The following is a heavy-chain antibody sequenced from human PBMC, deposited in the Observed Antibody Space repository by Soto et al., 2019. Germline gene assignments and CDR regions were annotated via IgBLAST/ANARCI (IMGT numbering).Heavy chain of an antibody. CDR1: GFTFSIYG. J-gene: IGHJ4*02. CDR2: ISYDGSKK. CDR3: AKGADSSGYYNFDY. D-gene: IGHD3-22*01. V-gene: IGHV3-30*18. Sequence: QVQLVESGGGVVQPGRSVRLSCAASGFTFSIYGMHWVRQAPGKGLEWVAVISYDGSKKYHADSVKGRFTISRDNSKNTLYLQMNSQRAADTALYYCAKGADSSGYYNFDYWGQGTLVTV.